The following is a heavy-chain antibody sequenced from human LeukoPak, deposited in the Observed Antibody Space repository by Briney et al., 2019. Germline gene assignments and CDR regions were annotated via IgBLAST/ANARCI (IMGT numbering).Heavy chain of an antibody. J-gene: IGHJ4*02. CDR3: ARDGISRYSSSWYEDY. V-gene: IGHV1-8*01. Sequence: ASVKVSCKASGYTFTNYDINWVRQAAGQGLEWMGWMNPNSGNTGYAQKFQGRVTMTRNTSISTAYMELSSLKSEDTAVYYCARDGISRYSSSWYEDYWGQGTLVTVSS. CDR1: GYTFTNYD. D-gene: IGHD6-13*01. CDR2: MNPNSGNT.